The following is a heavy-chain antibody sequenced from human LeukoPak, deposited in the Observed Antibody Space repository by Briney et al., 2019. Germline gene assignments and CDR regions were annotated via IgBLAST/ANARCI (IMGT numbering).Heavy chain of an antibody. D-gene: IGHD1-26*01. CDR2: INPSSGST. CDR3: ARRAWDHYYFDY. V-gene: IGHV1-46*01. J-gene: IGHJ4*02. CDR1: GYIFTSYY. Sequence: ASVKVSCKASGYIFTSYYMHWVRQAPGQGLEWMGIINPSSGSTSYAQKFQDRVKMTRDTSRSTVYMELSSLRFEDTAVYYCARRAWDHYYFDYWGQGTLVTVSS.